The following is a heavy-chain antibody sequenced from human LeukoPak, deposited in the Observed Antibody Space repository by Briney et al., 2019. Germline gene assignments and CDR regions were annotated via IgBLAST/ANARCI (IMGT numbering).Heavy chain of an antibody. CDR3: ARAQAWDSSDPNWFDP. D-gene: IGHD6-19*01. V-gene: IGHV1-46*01. Sequence: GASVKVSCKASGYTVTSYYMHRVRQAPGQGLEWMGVINPSGGSISYAQKFQGRVTMTRDTSTSTVYMELSSLRSEDTAVYYCARAQAWDSSDPNWFDPWGQGTLVTVSS. J-gene: IGHJ5*02. CDR1: GYTVTSYY. CDR2: INPSGGSI.